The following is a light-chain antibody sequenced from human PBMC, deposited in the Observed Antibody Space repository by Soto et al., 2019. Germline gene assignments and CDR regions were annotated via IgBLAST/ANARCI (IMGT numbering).Light chain of an antibody. CDR2: GAS. CDR1: QSVNNNY. Sequence: EIGLTQSPGTLSVSPGQTAILSCRASQSVNNNYLVWYQHKPGQAPRLLISGASRRATGIPDRFSGSGSGTDFTLSISRLEPEDFAVYYCQQYGTSPVCFGPGTKVEIK. J-gene: IGKJ3*01. V-gene: IGKV3-20*01. CDR3: QQYGTSPVC.